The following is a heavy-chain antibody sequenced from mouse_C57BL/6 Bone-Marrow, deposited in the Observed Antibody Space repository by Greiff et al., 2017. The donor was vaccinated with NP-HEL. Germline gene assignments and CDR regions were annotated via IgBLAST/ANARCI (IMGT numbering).Heavy chain of an antibody. J-gene: IGHJ2*01. CDR2: IDPSDSYT. CDR1: GYTFTSYW. V-gene: IGHV1-69*01. Sequence: QVQLQQPGAELVMPGASVKLSCKASGYTFTSYWMHWVKQRPGQSLEWIGEIDPSDSYTNYNQKFKGKSTLTVDKSSSTAYMQLSSLTSEDSAVYYCARRDYWGQGTTLTVSS. CDR3: ARRDY.